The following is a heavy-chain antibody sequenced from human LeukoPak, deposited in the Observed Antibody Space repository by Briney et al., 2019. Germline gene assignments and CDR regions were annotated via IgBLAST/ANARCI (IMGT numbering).Heavy chain of an antibody. CDR2: IRYDGSNK. V-gene: IGHV3-30*02. J-gene: IGHJ6*03. D-gene: IGHD2-2*01. Sequence: GGSLVLSCAASGFTFSSYGIHWGRHAPGEGLECVAFIRYDGSNKYYADSVNGRFTISRDNSKNTLYLQMNSLRAEVTAFYYCAKDCLYCSSTSCQQYYYYMDVWGKGTTVTVSS. CDR1: GFTFSSYG. CDR3: AKDCLYCSSTSCQQYYYYMDV.